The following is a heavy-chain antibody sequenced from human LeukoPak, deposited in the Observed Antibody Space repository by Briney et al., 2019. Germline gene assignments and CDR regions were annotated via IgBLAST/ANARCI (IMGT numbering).Heavy chain of an antibody. J-gene: IGHJ3*02. V-gene: IGHV3-74*01. CDR3: AKDPVAGINDAFDI. D-gene: IGHD6-19*01. CDR1: GFTFSSYS. CDR2: SNSDGSST. Sequence: GGSLRLSCAASGFTFSSYSMNWVRQAPGKGLVWVSRSNSDGSSTVYADSVKGRFTISRDNAKNTLYLQMNSLRAEDTAVYYCAKDPVAGINDAFDIWGQGTMVTVSS.